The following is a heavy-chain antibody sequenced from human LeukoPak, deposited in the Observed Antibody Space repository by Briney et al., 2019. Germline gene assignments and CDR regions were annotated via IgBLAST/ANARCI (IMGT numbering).Heavy chain of an antibody. J-gene: IGHJ5*02. CDR3: ARGRHYDASTVFDP. Sequence: GSSVKVSCKASGGTFSSYAISWVRQAPGQGLEWMGRIIPILGIANYAQKFQGRVTITADKSTSTAYMELSSLRSDDTAIYYCARGRHYDASTVFDPWGQGTLVTVSS. CDR2: IIPILGIA. CDR1: GGTFSSYA. V-gene: IGHV1-69*04. D-gene: IGHD3-3*01.